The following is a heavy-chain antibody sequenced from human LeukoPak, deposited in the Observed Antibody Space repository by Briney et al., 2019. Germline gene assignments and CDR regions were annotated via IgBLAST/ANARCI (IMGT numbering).Heavy chain of an antibody. Sequence: SETLSLTCTVSGGSISNYYWSWLRQPPGKGLEWIGYIYFSGTTNINPSLKSRVTISVDMSKNQFSLKLSSVTAADTAVYYCAREDPQATVPEGLDVWGQGTTVTVSS. D-gene: IGHD4-17*01. CDR1: GGSISNYY. V-gene: IGHV4-59*01. J-gene: IGHJ6*02. CDR3: AREDPQATVPEGLDV. CDR2: IYFSGTT.